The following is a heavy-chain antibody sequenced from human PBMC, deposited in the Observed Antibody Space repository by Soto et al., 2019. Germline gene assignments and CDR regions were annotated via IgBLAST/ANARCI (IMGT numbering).Heavy chain of an antibody. CDR1: GFSLSTSGVG. Sequence: QITLKESGPTLVKPTQTLTLTCTFSGFSLSTSGVGVGWIRKPPGKALEWLALIYWAADKRYSPSLKSRLTITKDTPKNQVFLTTNHMYPVDTATYYFSHSIAASGHFDYWGQGTLVTVSS. J-gene: IGHJ4*02. D-gene: IGHD6-13*01. CDR3: SHSIAASGHFDY. CDR2: IYWAADK. V-gene: IGHV2-5*02.